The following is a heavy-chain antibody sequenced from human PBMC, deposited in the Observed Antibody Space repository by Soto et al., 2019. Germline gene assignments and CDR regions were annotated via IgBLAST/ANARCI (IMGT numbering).Heavy chain of an antibody. CDR1: GFTFPTYA. D-gene: IGHD6-19*01. Sequence: GASVKVSCKASGFTFPTYAIHWVRQAPGQRLEWMGWINADNGHTKYSENFQDRVTITRDTSASTAYMELYSLTSEDTAVYYCARGGSSDWPFDSWGQGSWVTVSS. CDR2: INADNGHT. V-gene: IGHV1-3*01. CDR3: ARGGSSDWPFDS. J-gene: IGHJ4*02.